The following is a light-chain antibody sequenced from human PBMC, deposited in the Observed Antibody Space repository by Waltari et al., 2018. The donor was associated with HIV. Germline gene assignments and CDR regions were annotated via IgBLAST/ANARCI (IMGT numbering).Light chain of an antibody. J-gene: IGLJ2*01. Sequence: QSALTQPASVSGSPGQSITISCTGTSSDVGSYNLVSWYQQNQGKAPKLMIYEVSKRPSGVSNRFSGSNSANTASLTISGLQAEDETDYYCCSYAGSSTTVLFGGGTKLTVL. CDR2: EVS. CDR3: CSYAGSSTTVL. V-gene: IGLV2-23*02. CDR1: SSDVGSYNL.